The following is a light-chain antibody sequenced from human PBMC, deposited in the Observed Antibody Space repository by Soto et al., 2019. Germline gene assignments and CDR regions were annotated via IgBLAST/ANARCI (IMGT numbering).Light chain of an antibody. CDR2: GAS. J-gene: IGKJ1*01. CDR1: QTVSTNF. V-gene: IGKV3-20*01. CDR3: QQYGNSPLT. Sequence: EIVLTQSPGTLSLSPGERATLSCRASQTVSTNFLAWYQQKPGQAPRLLIYGASSRATGTPDRFSGSGSGTDFTLTISRLEPEDFGVFFCQQYGNSPLTLGQGTKVEIK.